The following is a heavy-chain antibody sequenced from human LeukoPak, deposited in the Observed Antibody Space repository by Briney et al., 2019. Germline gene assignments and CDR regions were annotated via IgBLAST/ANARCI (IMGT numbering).Heavy chain of an antibody. CDR2: ISSSSYI. V-gene: IGHV3-21*01. J-gene: IGHJ5*02. D-gene: IGHD3-3*01. CDR3: ARVYSTIFGVVRNWLDP. Sequence: GGSLRLSCAASGFTFSSYSMNWVRQAPGKGPEWVSSISSSSYIYYADSVKGRFTISRDNAKNSLYLQMNSLRAEDTAVYYCARVYSTIFGVVRNWLDPWGQGTLVTISS. CDR1: GFTFSSYS.